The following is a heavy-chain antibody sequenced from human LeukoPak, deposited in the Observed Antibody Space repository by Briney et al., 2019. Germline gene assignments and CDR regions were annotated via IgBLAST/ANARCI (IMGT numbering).Heavy chain of an antibody. J-gene: IGHJ4*02. CDR2: ISSSGSTI. Sequence: GGSLRLSCAASGFTFSDYYMSWIRQAPGKGLEWVSYISSSGSTIYYADSVKGRFAISRDNSKNTLYLQMNSLRAEDTAVYYCARALITIFGVDRWGQGTLVTVSS. V-gene: IGHV3-11*04. CDR1: GFTFSDYY. D-gene: IGHD3-3*01. CDR3: ARALITIFGVDR.